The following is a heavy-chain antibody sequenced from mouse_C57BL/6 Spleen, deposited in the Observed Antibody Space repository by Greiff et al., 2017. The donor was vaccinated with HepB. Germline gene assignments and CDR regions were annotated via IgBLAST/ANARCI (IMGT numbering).Heavy chain of an antibody. D-gene: IGHD2-5*01. J-gene: IGHJ4*01. CDR2: IWGVGST. Sequence: VKLMESGPGLVAPSQSLSITCTVSGFSLTSYGVDWVRQSPGKGLEWLGVIWGVGSTNYNSALKSRLSISKDNSKSQVFLKMNSLQTDDTAMYYCARAYSNYAMDYWGQGTSVTVSS. CDR1: GFSLTSYG. CDR3: ARAYSNYAMDY. V-gene: IGHV2-6*01.